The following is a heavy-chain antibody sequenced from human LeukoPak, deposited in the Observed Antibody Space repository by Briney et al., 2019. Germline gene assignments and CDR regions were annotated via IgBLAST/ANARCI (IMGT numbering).Heavy chain of an antibody. CDR2: MNPNSGNT. D-gene: IGHD3-10*01. CDR1: GYTFTSYD. J-gene: IGHJ6*02. Sequence: ASVKVSCKASGYTFTSYDINWVRQATGQGLEWMGWMNPNSGNTGYAQKIQGRVTMTRNTSISTAYMELSSLRSEDTAVYYCARATYYYGSGDYYYGMDVWGQGTTVTVSS. CDR3: ARATYYYGSGDYYYGMDV. V-gene: IGHV1-8*01.